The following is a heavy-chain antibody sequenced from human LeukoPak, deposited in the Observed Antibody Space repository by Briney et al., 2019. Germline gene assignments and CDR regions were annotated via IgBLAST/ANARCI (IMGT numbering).Heavy chain of an antibody. D-gene: IGHD6-19*01. J-gene: IGHJ4*02. Sequence: GASVKVSCKASGYTFTGYYMHWVRQAPGQGLEWMGWINPNSGGTNYAQKFQGRVTMTRDTSISTAYMELSRLRSDDTAVYYCARASLDSRGWVDYWGQGTLVTVSS. CDR2: INPNSGGT. CDR3: ARASLDSRGWVDY. V-gene: IGHV1-2*02. CDR1: GYTFTGYY.